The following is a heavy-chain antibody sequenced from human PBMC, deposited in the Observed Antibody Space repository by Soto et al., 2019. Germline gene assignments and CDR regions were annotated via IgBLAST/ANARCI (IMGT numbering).Heavy chain of an antibody. CDR1: GFTFSSSA. CDR3: AKLPANYFYMDV. Sequence: GGSLRLSCAASGFTFSSSAMSWVRQAPGKGLEWVSTISGSGVSTYYADSVKGRFTISRDNSKNTLYLQMNSLRAEDTAAFYCAKLPANYFYMDVWGKGTTVTVSS. CDR2: ISGSGVST. V-gene: IGHV3-23*01. J-gene: IGHJ6*03.